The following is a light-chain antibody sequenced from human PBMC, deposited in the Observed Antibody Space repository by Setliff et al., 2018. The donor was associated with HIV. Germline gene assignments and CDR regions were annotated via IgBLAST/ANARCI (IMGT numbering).Light chain of an antibody. Sequence: QSVLTQSASVSGSPGQSITISCTGTSSDVGSFNLVSWYQQHPGKAPKLMIYEGSKRPSGVSNRFSGSKSGNTASRTISGLQAEDEADYYCCSYAGSTTFYVFGTGTKVTVL. CDR1: SSDVGSFNL. V-gene: IGLV2-23*01. J-gene: IGLJ1*01. CDR2: EGS. CDR3: CSYAGSTTFYV.